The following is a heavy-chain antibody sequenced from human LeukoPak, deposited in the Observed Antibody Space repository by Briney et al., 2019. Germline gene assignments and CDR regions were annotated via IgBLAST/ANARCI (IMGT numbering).Heavy chain of an antibody. D-gene: IGHD6-13*01. J-gene: IGHJ6*02. V-gene: IGHV3-30*01. CDR2: MSYDGTNE. CDR3: AKDHVGSSWWVYYYGMDV. Sequence: GSLILSCSASGFPFSSYAMHWVRQAPGKGLEGVALMSYDGTNEYYADSVKGRFTISRDNSKNTLYLQMNSLRAEDTAVYYCAKDHVGSSWWVYYYGMDVWGQGTTVTVSS. CDR1: GFPFSSYA.